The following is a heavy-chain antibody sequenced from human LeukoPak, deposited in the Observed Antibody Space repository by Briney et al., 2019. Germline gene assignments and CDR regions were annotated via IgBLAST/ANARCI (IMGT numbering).Heavy chain of an antibody. Sequence: PGGSLRLSCVASGFTLSSYSMNWVRQAPGKGLEWVSSISSSSNYIYYADSVKGRFTISRDNAKNSLYLQMNSLRAEDTAVYYCARVEDRGYYYSTGYWGQGTLVTVSS. CDR2: ISSSSNYI. D-gene: IGHD3-22*01. V-gene: IGHV3-21*01. CDR3: ARVEDRGYYYSTGY. J-gene: IGHJ4*02. CDR1: GFTLSSYS.